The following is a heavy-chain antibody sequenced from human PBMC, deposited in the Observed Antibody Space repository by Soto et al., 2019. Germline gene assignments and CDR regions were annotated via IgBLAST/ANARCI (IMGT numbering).Heavy chain of an antibody. CDR3: ARRERAAGTDWWFDP. V-gene: IGHV4-39*01. D-gene: IGHD6-13*01. CDR1: GGSISSSSFH. CDR2: IYYSGST. Sequence: QLQLQESGPGLVKPSETLSLTCTVSGGSISSSSFHWRWIRQPPGKGLEWIGSIYYSGSTSYSPSFKSLVAILVGMAKSRCVLKLSSVSAADAAVYYCARRERAAGTDWWFDPWGQGTLVTVSS. J-gene: IGHJ5*02.